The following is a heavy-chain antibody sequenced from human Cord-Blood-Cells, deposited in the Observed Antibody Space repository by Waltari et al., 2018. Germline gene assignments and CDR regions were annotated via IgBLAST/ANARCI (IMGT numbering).Heavy chain of an antibody. CDR2: INRYGSST. J-gene: IGHJ6*02. D-gene: IGHD7-27*01. Sequence: EVQLVEFGGGLVLPGGSLRLSCAASGLTFSRYWMHWVRQAPGKGLVWVSRINRYGSSTNYADSVKGRFTISRDNAKNTLYLQMNSLRAEDTAVYYCARELGYYGMDVWGQGTTVTVSS. V-gene: IGHV3-74*01. CDR3: ARELGYYGMDV. CDR1: GLTFSRYW.